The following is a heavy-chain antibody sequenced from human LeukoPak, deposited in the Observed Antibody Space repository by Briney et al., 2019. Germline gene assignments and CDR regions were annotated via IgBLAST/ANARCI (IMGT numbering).Heavy chain of an antibody. CDR1: GFTFDDYG. CDR2: INWNGGST. V-gene: IGHV3-20*04. J-gene: IGHJ5*02. D-gene: IGHD4-17*01. CDR3: GKDTVTTSGWFDP. Sequence: PGGSLRLSCAASGFTFDDYGMSWVRQAPGKGLEWVSGINWNGGSTGYADSVRGRFTISRDNSKNTVYLQMNSLRAEDTAVYYCGKDTVTTSGWFDPWGQGTLVTVSS.